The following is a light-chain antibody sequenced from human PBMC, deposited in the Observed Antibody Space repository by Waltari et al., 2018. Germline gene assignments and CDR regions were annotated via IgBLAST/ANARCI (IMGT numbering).Light chain of an antibody. Sequence: DVVMTQSPLSLPVTLGQPASISCRSSQSLVHSDGNTYLNWFHQRPGQSPRRLIYKVSNRDSGVPDRFSGSGSGTDFTLKISRVEAEDVGVYYCMQGTQWPRTFGQGTKVEIK. CDR3: MQGTQWPRT. CDR2: KVS. V-gene: IGKV2-30*02. CDR1: QSLVHSDGNTY. J-gene: IGKJ1*01.